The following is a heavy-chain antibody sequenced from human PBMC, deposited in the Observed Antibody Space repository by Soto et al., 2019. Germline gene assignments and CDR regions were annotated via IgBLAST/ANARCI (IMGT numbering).Heavy chain of an antibody. CDR3: AIHPTVPPGITSSDYYYLAV. D-gene: IGHD3-16*01. V-gene: IGHV3-53*04. CDR2: IYSGGST. CDR1: GFTVSINY. J-gene: IGHJ6*03. Sequence: EVQLVESGGGLVQPGGSLSLSCAASGFTVSINYMSWVRQAPVKGLEWVSVIYSGGSTYYADSVKGRFTISRHNSKNTLYLQMNSLRAEDTALYYCAIHPTVPPGITSSDYYYLAVCRNGTTVNVSS.